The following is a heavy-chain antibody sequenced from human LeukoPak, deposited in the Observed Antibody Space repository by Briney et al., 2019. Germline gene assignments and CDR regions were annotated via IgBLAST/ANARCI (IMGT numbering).Heavy chain of an antibody. Sequence: GGSLRLSCEASGFSFDEYTMHWVRQAPGKGLEWVSLINRNGRDTYYADSVKGRFTISRDNSKNSLCLQMDSLRTEDTALYYCAKAYYYDSSGYYQGYFDYWGQGTLVTVSS. CDR3: AKAYYYDSSGYYQGYFDY. V-gene: IGHV3-43*01. D-gene: IGHD3-22*01. CDR2: INRNGRDT. J-gene: IGHJ4*02. CDR1: GFSFDEYT.